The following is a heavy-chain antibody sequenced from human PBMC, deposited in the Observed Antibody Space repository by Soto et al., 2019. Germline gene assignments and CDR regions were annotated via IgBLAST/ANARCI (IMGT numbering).Heavy chain of an antibody. CDR2: ISYSGNT. J-gene: IGHJ4*02. D-gene: IGHD2-15*01. CDR1: GGSIISGY. Sequence: SETLSLTCTVSGGSIISGYWSWIRQPPGKGLEWIGYISYSGNTNYNPSLKSRVTMSVGTPKNQFSLRLSSVTTADTAVYYCAGLRGYAGSPIDYWGQGTLVTVSS. V-gene: IGHV4-59*01. CDR3: AGLRGYAGSPIDY.